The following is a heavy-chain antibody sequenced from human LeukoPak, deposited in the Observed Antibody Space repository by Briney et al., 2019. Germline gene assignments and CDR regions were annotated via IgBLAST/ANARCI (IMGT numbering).Heavy chain of an antibody. CDR3: ARDSSSWGNYGMDV. J-gene: IGHJ6*02. V-gene: IGHV1-2*02. CDR2: INPNSGGT. CDR1: GYTFTGYY. Sequence: APVKVSCKASGYTFTGYYMHWVRQAPGQGLEWMGWINPNSGGTNYAQKFQGRVTMTRDTSISTAYMELSRLRSDDTAVYYCARDSSSWGNYGMDVWGQGTTVTVSS. D-gene: IGHD6-13*01.